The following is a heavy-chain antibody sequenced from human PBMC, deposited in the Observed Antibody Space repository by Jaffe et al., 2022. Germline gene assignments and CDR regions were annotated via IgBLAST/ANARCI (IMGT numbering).Heavy chain of an antibody. CDR2: FYYGGST. D-gene: IGHD3-10*01. CDR1: GGSIGSSSYY. Sequence: QLQLLESGPGLVKPSETLSLTCTVSGGSIGSSSYYWGWIRQPPGKGLEWIGSFYYGGSTYYNPSLQSRVTISVDTSKNQFSLRLSSVAAADTAVYYCATRGYYYGSGTYSTTLYYFDYWGQGTLVTVSS. J-gene: IGHJ4*02. CDR3: ATRGYYYGSGTYSTTLYYFDY. V-gene: IGHV4-39*01.